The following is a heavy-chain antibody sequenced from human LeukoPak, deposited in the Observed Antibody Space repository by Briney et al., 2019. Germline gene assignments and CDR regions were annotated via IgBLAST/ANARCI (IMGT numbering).Heavy chain of an antibody. CDR2: IYYSGST. CDR3: ARRFTLYGGNSEYYFDY. V-gene: IGHV4-39*07. Sequence: SETLSLTCTVSGGSISSSSYYWGWIRQPPGKGLEGIGSIYYSGSTYYNPSLKSRVTISVDTSKNQFSLKLSSVTAADTAVYYCARRFTLYGGNSEYYFDYWGQGTLVTVSS. CDR1: GGSISSSSYY. J-gene: IGHJ4*02. D-gene: IGHD4-23*01.